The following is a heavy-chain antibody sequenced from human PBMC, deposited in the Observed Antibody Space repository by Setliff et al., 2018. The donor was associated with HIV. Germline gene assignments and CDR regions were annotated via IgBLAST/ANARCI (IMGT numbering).Heavy chain of an antibody. CDR1: GGSISGSDYY. CDR3: ARDLKRELVQGGDAFDI. V-gene: IGHV4-39*07. CDR2: IHHSGIT. Sequence: ASETLSLTCTVSGGSISGSDYYWGWIRQPPGKGLEWIGEIHHSGITNYNPSLKSRVTISVDSSKNQFSLKLSSASAADTAVYYCARDLKRELVQGGDAFDIWGQGTMVTVSS. J-gene: IGHJ3*02. D-gene: IGHD1-26*01.